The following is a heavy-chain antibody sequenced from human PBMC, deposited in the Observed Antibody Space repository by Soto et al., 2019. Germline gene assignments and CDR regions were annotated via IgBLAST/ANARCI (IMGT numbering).Heavy chain of an antibody. J-gene: IGHJ4*02. D-gene: IGHD2-15*01. CDR1: GFTFSTYW. CDR3: ARGSGYCSGGTCYLYFDY. CDR2: ISGSGTYM. Sequence: GGSLRLSCAASGFTFSTYWMHWVRQAPGKGLEWVSSISGSGTYMYYADSVKGRFAISRDNAKDSLSLQMSTLSAGDTAVYYCARGSGYCSGGTCYLYFDYWGPGTLVNVS. V-gene: IGHV3-21*01.